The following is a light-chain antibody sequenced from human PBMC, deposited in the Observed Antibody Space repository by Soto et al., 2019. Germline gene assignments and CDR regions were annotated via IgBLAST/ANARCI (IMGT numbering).Light chain of an antibody. CDR2: DVS. CDR3: SSYTTSNTRQIV. CDR1: ISDVGGYNY. V-gene: IGLV2-14*03. Sequence: QSALTQPASVSGSPGQSITISCTGTISDVGGYNYVSWYQHHPGKAPKLMIYDVSNRPSGVSNRFSGSKSGNTASLTISWLQPEDEADYYCSSYTTSNTRQIVLGTGTKVTVL. J-gene: IGLJ1*01.